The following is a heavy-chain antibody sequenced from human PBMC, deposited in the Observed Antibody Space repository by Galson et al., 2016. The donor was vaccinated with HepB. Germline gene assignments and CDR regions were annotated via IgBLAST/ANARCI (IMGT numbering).Heavy chain of an antibody. V-gene: IGHV1-69*13. CDR1: GDTFSTYP. CDR2: IIPLFGTT. CDR3: ARARSGDASGYYQHFDY. D-gene: IGHD3-22*01. Sequence: SVKVSCKASGDTFSTYPITWVRQAPGQGLEWVGGIIPLFGTTNYAQKFQGRVTITAHESTSTPDMELSSLRSEDTAVYYCARARSGDASGYYQHFDYWGQGTLVTVSS. J-gene: IGHJ4*02.